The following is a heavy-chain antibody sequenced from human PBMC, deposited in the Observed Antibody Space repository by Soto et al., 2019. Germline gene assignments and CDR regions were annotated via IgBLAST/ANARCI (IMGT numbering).Heavy chain of an antibody. D-gene: IGHD1-26*01. CDR1: GGSISSGGYY. CDR3: ARDQDEHRAQWFDP. V-gene: IGHV4-31*03. CDR2: IYYSGST. Sequence: QVQLQESGPGLVKPSQTLSLTCTVSGGSISSGGYYWSWIRQHPGKGLEWIGYIYYSGSTYYNPSLKSRVTTSVDTSKNQFSLKRSSVTAADTAVYYCARDQDEHRAQWFDPWGQGTLVTVSS. J-gene: IGHJ5*02.